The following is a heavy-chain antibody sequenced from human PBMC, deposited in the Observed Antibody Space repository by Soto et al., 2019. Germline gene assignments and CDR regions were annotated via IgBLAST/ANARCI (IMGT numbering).Heavy chain of an antibody. CDR2: IIPIFGTA. D-gene: IGHD2-15*01. J-gene: IGHJ4*02. CDR1: GGTFSSYA. CDR3: ARESRYCSGGSCYFLPGIDY. V-gene: IGHV1-69*12. Sequence: QVQLVQSGAEVKKPGSSVKVSCKASGGTFSSYAISWVRQAPGQGLEWMGGIIPIFGTANYAQKFQGRVTIPADESTRTAYMGLSSLRSEDTAVYYCARESRYCSGGSCYFLPGIDYWGQGTLVTVSS.